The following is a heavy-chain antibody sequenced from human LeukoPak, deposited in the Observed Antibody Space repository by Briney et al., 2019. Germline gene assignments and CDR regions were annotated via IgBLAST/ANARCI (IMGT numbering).Heavy chain of an antibody. Sequence: GGSLRLSCAASGFTFSSYSMSWVRQAPGKGLEWVSAISGSGGSTYYADSVKGRFTISRDNSKNTLYLQMNSLRAEDTAVYYCAKTGAVVIVYYFDYWGQGTLVTVSS. V-gene: IGHV3-23*01. CDR3: AKTGAVVIVYYFDY. CDR2: ISGSGGST. CDR1: GFTFSSYS. J-gene: IGHJ4*02. D-gene: IGHD3-22*01.